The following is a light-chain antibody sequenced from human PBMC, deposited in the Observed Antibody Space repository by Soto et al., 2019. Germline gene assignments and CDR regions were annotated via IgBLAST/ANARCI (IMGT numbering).Light chain of an antibody. CDR1: QSIANS. CDR3: QQSSSFVRT. J-gene: IGKJ1*01. Sequence: DIHMTQSPSFLAASVGDGVTITCRASQSIANSLNWYQQKPGKAPKLLIYGASSLQSGVPSRFSASGSGTEFTLTINGLQPEDFATYYCQQSSSFVRTFGQGTKVDIK. CDR2: GAS. V-gene: IGKV1-39*01.